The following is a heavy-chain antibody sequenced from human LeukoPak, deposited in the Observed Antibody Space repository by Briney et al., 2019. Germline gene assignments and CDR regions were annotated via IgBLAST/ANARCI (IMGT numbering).Heavy chain of an antibody. CDR3: ARRGPYRIH. V-gene: IGHV4-39*01. Sequence: SETLSLTCTVSGGSISSSSYYWGWIRQPPGKGLEWFGSICYSGITYYNPALKSRVTISVDTSKHQFSLTPSSVTAADTAVYYCARRGPYRIHRGQGTLVTVSS. CDR1: GGSISSSSYY. CDR2: ICYSGIT. D-gene: IGHD1-26*01. J-gene: IGHJ4*02.